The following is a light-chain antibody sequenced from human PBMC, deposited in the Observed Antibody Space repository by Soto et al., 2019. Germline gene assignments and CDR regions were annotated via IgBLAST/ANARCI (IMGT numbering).Light chain of an antibody. CDR2: AAS. V-gene: IGKV1-39*01. CDR3: QQSYSTPGT. J-gene: IGKJ5*01. Sequence: DIQTTQSPSSLSASVVDRVTITFRTSQSVSTYLNWYQKKLGKAPNLLIYAASTLRSGVPSRFSGSGSGTDFTLTISSLQVEDSATYYCQQSYSTPGTFGQGTRLEIK. CDR1: QSVSTY.